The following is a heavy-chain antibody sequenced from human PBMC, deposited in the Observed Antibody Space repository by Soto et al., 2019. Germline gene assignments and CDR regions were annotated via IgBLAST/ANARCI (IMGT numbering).Heavy chain of an antibody. CDR2: MNPNSGNT. V-gene: IGHV1-8*01. CDR3: AVTYYYDSSGYYYDYGMDV. CDR1: GYTFTSYD. D-gene: IGHD3-22*01. Sequence: ASVKVSCKASGYTFTSYDINWVRQATGQGLEWMGWMNPNSGNTGYAQKFQGRVTMTRNTTISTAYMELSSLRSEDTAVYYCAVTYYYDSSGYYYDYGMDVWGQGTTVTVSS. J-gene: IGHJ6*02.